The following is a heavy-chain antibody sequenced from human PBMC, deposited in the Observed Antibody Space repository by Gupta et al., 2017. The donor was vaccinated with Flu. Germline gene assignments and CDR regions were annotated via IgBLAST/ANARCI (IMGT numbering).Heavy chain of an antibody. J-gene: IGHJ3*02. CDR2: VHYTGNT. CDR3: ARDRNYDSSDYLVAFDI. D-gene: IGHD3-22*01. V-gene: IGHV4-30-4*01. Sequence: ISSGDYYWSWIRQPPGKGLEWIGYVHYTGNTYYNPPLKSRVTISIDTTKNQFSLKLNSVTAADTAVYYCARDRNYDSSDYLVAFDIWGQGTMVTVSS. CDR1: ISSGDYY.